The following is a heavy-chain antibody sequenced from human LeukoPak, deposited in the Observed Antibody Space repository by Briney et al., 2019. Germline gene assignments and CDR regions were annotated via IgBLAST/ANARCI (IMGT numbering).Heavy chain of an antibody. Sequence: PSETLSLTCAVYGGSFSGYYWSWIRQPPGKGLGWIGEINHSGSTNYNPSLKSRVTISVDTSKNQFSLKLSSVTAADTAVYYCAILVDYDYVWGSYRATFDYWGQGSMVTVSS. CDR1: GGSFSGYY. D-gene: IGHD3-16*02. CDR2: INHSGST. V-gene: IGHV4-34*01. CDR3: AILVDYDYVWGSYRATFDY. J-gene: IGHJ4*02.